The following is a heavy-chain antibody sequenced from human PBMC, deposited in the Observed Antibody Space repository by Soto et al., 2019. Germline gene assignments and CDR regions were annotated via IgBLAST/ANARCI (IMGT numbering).Heavy chain of an antibody. CDR1: GFTFSSYS. V-gene: IGHV3-21*01. CDR3: ARGRQYSSSWYEDY. CDR2: ISSSSSYI. J-gene: IGHJ4*02. Sequence: EVQLVESGGGLVKPGGSLRLSCAASGFTFSSYSMKWVRQAPGKGLEWVSSISSSSSYIYYADSVKGRFTISRDNAKNSLYLQMNSLRDEDTAVYYCARGRQYSSSWYEDYWGPGTLVTVSS. D-gene: IGHD6-13*01.